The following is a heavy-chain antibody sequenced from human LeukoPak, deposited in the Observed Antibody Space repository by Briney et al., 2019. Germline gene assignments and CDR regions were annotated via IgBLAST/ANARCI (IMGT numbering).Heavy chain of an antibody. CDR2: TYYRSKWYS. D-gene: IGHD2-21*01. CDR1: GDGVSSNSAT. V-gene: IGHV6-1*01. Sequence: SQTLSLTCAISGDGVSSNSATWNWIRQSPSRGLEWLGRTYYRSKWYSDYAISVKSRITINPDTSKNQFSLQLNSVTPEDTAVYYCARQEDCVSFDCDATVYFDYWGQGTLVTVSS. J-gene: IGHJ4*02. CDR3: ARQEDCVSFDCDATVYFDY.